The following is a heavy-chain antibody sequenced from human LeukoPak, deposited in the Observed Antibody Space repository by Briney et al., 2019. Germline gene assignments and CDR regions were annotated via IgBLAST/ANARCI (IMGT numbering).Heavy chain of an antibody. V-gene: IGHV4-59*01. D-gene: IGHD3-22*01. J-gene: IGHJ4*02. Sequence: SETLSLTCTVSGGSISSFYWSWIRQPPGKGLEWIGYIYYSGSTNYNPSLKSRVTISVDTSKNQFSLKLSSVTAADTAVYYCAKDRSSTYYSSDSWGQGTLVTVSS. CDR3: AKDRSSTYYSSDS. CDR2: IYYSGST. CDR1: GGSISSFY.